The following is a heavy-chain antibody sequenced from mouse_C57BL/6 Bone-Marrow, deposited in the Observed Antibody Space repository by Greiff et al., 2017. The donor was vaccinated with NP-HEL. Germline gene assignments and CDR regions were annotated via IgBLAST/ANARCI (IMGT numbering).Heavy chain of an antibody. D-gene: IGHD1-1*02. J-gene: IGHJ3*01. CDR3: AGGVGFAY. Sequence: VQLQQPGAELVRPGASVKLSCKASGYTFTNSYMHWVKQRPEHGLEWIGRIDPSDGYTNYTPKFQGKATLTADTSSNTAYLQLSSLTSEDSAVLYCAGGVGFAYWGQGTLVTGSA. V-gene: IGHV1-59*01. CDR2: IDPSDGYT. CDR1: GYTFTNSY.